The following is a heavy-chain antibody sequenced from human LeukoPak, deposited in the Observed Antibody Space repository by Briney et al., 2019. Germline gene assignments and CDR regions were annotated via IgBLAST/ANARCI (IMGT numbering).Heavy chain of an antibody. CDR2: IWYDGSNK. D-gene: IGHD4-23*01. J-gene: IGHJ4*02. Sequence: PGKSLRLSCTASGFTFSDYGMHWVRQPPGKGLEWVAIIWYDGSNKKYEDSVKGRFTISRDNSKNTLYLQMNSLRAEDTAVYYCARDGDYGGNYYFDYWGQGTLVTVSS. V-gene: IGHV3-33*01. CDR3: ARDGDYGGNYYFDY. CDR1: GFTFSDYG.